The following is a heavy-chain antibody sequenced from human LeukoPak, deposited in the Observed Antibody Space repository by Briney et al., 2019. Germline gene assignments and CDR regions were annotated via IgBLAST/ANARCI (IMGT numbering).Heavy chain of an antibody. D-gene: IGHD6-6*01. Sequence: GGTLRLSCAASGFTFSSYGMHWVRQAPGKVLEWVAVIWYDGSNKYYADSVKGRFTISSDNSKNTLYLQMNSLRAEDTAVYYCAKPGSSSTFDYWGQGTLVTVST. J-gene: IGHJ4*02. CDR2: IWYDGSNK. CDR1: GFTFSSYG. V-gene: IGHV3-33*06. CDR3: AKPGSSSTFDY.